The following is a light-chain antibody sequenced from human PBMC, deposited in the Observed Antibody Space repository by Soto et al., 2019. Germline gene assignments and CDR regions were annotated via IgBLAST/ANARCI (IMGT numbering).Light chain of an antibody. Sequence: EIVLTQSPATLSVSPGERVTLSCRAIQSVRNKVAWYQQKPGQTPRVIIYDTSTRAADIPARFSGSGYGTYFTLIISSLQSEDFAVYYCQQYNIWRSITFGPGTRLEIK. CDR1: QSVRNK. J-gene: IGKJ5*01. CDR2: DTS. V-gene: IGKV3-15*01. CDR3: QQYNIWRSIT.